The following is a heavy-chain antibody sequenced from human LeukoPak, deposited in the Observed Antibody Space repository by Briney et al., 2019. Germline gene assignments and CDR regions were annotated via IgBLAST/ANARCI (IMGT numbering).Heavy chain of an antibody. D-gene: IGHD3-9*01. J-gene: IGHJ6*02. V-gene: IGHV3-53*01. CDR2: IYSGGST. CDR3: AKEGIGYDILTGYYRYYYYGMDV. Sequence: GGSLRLSCAASGFTVSSNYMSWVRQAPGKGLEWVSVIYSGGSTYYADSVKGRFTISRDNSKNTLYLQMNSLRAEDTAVYYCAKEGIGYDILTGYYRYYYYGMDVWGQGTTVTVSS. CDR1: GFTVSSNY.